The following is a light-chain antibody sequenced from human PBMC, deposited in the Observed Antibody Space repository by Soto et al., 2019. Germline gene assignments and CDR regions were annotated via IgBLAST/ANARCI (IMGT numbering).Light chain of an antibody. CDR2: KAS. CDR3: KQYNSYPWT. CDR1: QSISSW. J-gene: IGKJ1*01. Sequence: DIQMTQSPSTLSASVGDRVTITCRASQSISSWLAWYQQKPGKAPKLLIYKASSLESGVPSRFSGSGSGTEFTLTISSLQPDDFATYYCKQYNSYPWTLGPGTKVDIK. V-gene: IGKV1-5*03.